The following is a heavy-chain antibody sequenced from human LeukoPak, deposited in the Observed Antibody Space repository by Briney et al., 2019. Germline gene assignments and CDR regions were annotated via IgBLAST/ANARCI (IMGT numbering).Heavy chain of an antibody. V-gene: IGHV3-7*01. Sequence: GGSLRLSCAASGFTFSTYWMSWVRQAPGKVLEWVANINQDGSEKSYVDSVKGRFTISRDNAKKSLYLQMNSLRAEDTAVYYCARDRVNYFDYWGQGTLVTVSS. CDR3: ARDRVNYFDY. CDR1: GFTFSTYW. J-gene: IGHJ4*02. CDR2: INQDGSEK. D-gene: IGHD3-10*01.